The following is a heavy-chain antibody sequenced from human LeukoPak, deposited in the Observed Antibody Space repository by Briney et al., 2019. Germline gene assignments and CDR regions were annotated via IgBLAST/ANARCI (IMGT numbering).Heavy chain of an antibody. CDR2: INHSGST. CDR3: ASGFGSSWFDY. CDR1: GGSFSGYY. Sequence: SETLSLTCAVYGGSFSGYYWSWIRQPPGKGLEWIGEINHSGSTNYNPSLKSRATMSVDTSKNQFSLKLSSVTAADTAVYYCASGFGSSWFDYWGQGTLVTVSS. D-gene: IGHD6-13*01. J-gene: IGHJ4*02. V-gene: IGHV4-34*01.